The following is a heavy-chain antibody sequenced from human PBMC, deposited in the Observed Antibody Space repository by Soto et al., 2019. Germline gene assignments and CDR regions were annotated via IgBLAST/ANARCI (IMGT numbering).Heavy chain of an antibody. V-gene: IGHV3-9*01. D-gene: IGHD6-13*01. CDR3: AKDSSSWSSMDV. CDR2: ISWNSGSI. J-gene: IGHJ6*02. Sequence: EVQLVESGGGLVQPGRSLRLSCVASGFTFDDYAMHWVRQAPGKGLEWVSGISWNSGSIGYADSVKGRFTISRDNAKNSLYLQMNSLRAEDTALYYCAKDSSSWSSMDVWGQGTTVTVSS. CDR1: GFTFDDYA.